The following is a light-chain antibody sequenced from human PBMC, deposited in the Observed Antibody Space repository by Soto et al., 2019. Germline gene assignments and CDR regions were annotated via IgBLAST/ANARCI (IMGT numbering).Light chain of an antibody. Sequence: EIVLTQSPATLSLSPGERATLSCRASQSVSSYLAWYQQKPGQAPRLLIYDASNRATGIPARFSGSGSGTDFTLTISSLEPEDFAVYYCQQYYSTFTFGQGTRLEIK. J-gene: IGKJ5*01. CDR1: QSVSSY. CDR2: DAS. CDR3: QQYYSTFT. V-gene: IGKV3-11*01.